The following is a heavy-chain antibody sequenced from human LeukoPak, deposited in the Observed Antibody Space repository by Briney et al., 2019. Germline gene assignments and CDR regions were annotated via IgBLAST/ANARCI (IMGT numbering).Heavy chain of an antibody. CDR1: GFTSDDYA. J-gene: IGHJ4*02. D-gene: IGHD3-16*02. CDR3: AKARSGGVIVPRYFDY. CDR2: ISWNSGSI. Sequence: GGSLRLSCAASGFTSDDYAMHWVRQAPGKGLEWVSGISWNSGSIGYADSVKGRFTISRDNAKNSLYLQMNSLRAEDTALYYCAKARSGGVIVPRYFDYWGQGTLVTVSS. V-gene: IGHV3-9*02.